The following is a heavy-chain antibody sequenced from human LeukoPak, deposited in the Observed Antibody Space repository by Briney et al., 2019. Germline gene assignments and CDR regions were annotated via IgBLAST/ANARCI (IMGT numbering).Heavy chain of an antibody. CDR2: INSDGRTT. Sequence: PGGSLRLSCAASGFTFSSYWMHWVRQAPGKGLVWVSRINSDGRTTTYADSVKGRFTISRDNAKNTLYLQMNSLRVEDTAMYYCALSREAAGTVFDDWGQGTLATVSS. J-gene: IGHJ4*02. V-gene: IGHV3-74*01. CDR3: ALSREAAGTVFDD. D-gene: IGHD6-13*01. CDR1: GFTFSSYW.